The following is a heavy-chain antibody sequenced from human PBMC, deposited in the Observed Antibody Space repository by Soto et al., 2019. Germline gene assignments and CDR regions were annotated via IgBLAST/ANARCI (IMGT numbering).Heavy chain of an antibody. J-gene: IGHJ4*02. CDR1: GGSISSSSYY. Sequence: QLQLQESGPGLVKPSETLSLTCTVSGGSISSSSYYWGWIRQPPGKGLEWIGSIYYSGSTYYNPSLKSRVSISVYTSKNQFSLKLSSVTAADTAVYYCASPYSSSWYRGGFDYWGQGTLVTVSS. CDR2: IYYSGST. V-gene: IGHV4-39*01. D-gene: IGHD6-13*01. CDR3: ASPYSSSWYRGGFDY.